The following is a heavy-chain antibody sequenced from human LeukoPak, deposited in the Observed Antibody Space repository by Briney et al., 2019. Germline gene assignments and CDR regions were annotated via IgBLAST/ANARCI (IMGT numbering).Heavy chain of an antibody. D-gene: IGHD3-3*01. CDR2: IYTSGST. Sequence: SETLSLTCTVSGGSISSYYWSWIRQPAGKGLEWIGRIYTSGSTNYNPSLKSRVTMSVDTSKNQFSLKLSSVTAADTAVYYCAREGKILAYYDFWSGENKFDYWGQGTLVTVSS. CDR1: GGSISSYY. CDR3: AREGKILAYYDFWSGENKFDY. V-gene: IGHV4-4*07. J-gene: IGHJ4*02.